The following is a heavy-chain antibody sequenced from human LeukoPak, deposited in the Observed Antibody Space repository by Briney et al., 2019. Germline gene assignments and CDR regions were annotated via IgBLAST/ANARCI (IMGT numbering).Heavy chain of an antibody. D-gene: IGHD2-15*01. V-gene: IGHV1-8*02. CDR1: GYTFTGYY. CDR3: AREAVVPYYYYMDV. Sequence: GASVKVSCKASGYTFTGYYMHWVRQATGQGLEWMGWMNPNSGNTGYAQKFQGRVTMTRNTSISTAYMELSSLRSEDTAVYYCAREAVVPYYYYMDVWGKGTTVTVSS. CDR2: MNPNSGNT. J-gene: IGHJ6*03.